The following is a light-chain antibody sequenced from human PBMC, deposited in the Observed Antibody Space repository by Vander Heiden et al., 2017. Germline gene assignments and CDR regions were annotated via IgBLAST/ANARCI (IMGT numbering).Light chain of an antibody. V-gene: IGLV3-19*01. J-gene: IGLJ3*02. CDR1: SLGTYY. CDR3: NSRDRSGAYVV. Sequence: SSELTQDPSVSVALGQTVRITCQGYSLGTYYARWYQLKPGQAPVLVFSGKDNRPSGIPDRFSGSSSEKIASLTITGAQAEDEAEYVCNSRDRSGAYVVFG. CDR2: GKD.